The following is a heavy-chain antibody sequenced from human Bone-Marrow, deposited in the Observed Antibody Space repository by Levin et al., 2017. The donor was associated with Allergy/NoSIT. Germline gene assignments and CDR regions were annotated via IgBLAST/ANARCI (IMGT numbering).Heavy chain of an antibody. Sequence: ASETLSLTCAVYGGSFSGYYWSWIRQPPGKGLEWIGEINHSGSTNYNPSLKSRVTISVDTSKNQFSLKLSSVTAADTAVYYCARGRFSAPPSMAGRTQGVDFDYWGQGTLVTVSS. D-gene: IGHD6-19*01. J-gene: IGHJ4*02. CDR3: ARGRFSAPPSMAGRTQGVDFDY. CDR1: GGSFSGYY. V-gene: IGHV4-34*01. CDR2: INHSGST.